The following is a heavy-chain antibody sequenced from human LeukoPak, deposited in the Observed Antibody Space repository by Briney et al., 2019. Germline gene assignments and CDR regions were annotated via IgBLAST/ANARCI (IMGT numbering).Heavy chain of an antibody. J-gene: IGHJ4*02. CDR2: IYTSGST. CDR3: IRDLYCSSTSCNDY. CDR1: GGSFSGYY. D-gene: IGHD2-2*01. Sequence: PSETLSLTCAVYGGSFSGYYWSWIRQPAGKGLEWIGRIYTSGSTNYNPSLKSRVTMSVDTSKNQFSLKLSSVTAADTAVYYCIRDLYCSSTSCNDYWGQGTLVTVSS. V-gene: IGHV4-59*10.